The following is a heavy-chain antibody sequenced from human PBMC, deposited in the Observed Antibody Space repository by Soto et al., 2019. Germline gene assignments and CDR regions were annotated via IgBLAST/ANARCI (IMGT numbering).Heavy chain of an antibody. J-gene: IGHJ5*02. CDR1: GGSISSGGYY. D-gene: IGHD3-9*01. Sequence: QVQLQESGPGLVKPSQTLSLTCTVSGGSISSGGYYWSWIRQHPGKGLEWIGYIYYSGSTYYNPSLTSRVTXSXXTSKNQFSLKLSSVTAADTAVYYCASVDFLYWFDPWGQGTLVTVSS. CDR3: ASVDFLYWFDP. CDR2: IYYSGST. V-gene: IGHV4-31*03.